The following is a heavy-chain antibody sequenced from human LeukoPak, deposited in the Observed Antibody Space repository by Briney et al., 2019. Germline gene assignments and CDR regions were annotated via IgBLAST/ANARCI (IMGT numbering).Heavy chain of an antibody. J-gene: IGHJ4*02. D-gene: IGHD4-17*01. V-gene: IGHV4-39*01. CDR1: GGSISTSRHY. CDR2: MYYSGST. CDR3: ATTVTTRYYFDY. Sequence: PSETLSLTCTVSGGSISTSRHYWVWIRPPPGKGLEWIGNMYYSGSTYYNPSLKSRVTISVDTYKSRFSLKLSSVIAADTAVYYCATTVTTRYYFDYWGREPWSPSPQ.